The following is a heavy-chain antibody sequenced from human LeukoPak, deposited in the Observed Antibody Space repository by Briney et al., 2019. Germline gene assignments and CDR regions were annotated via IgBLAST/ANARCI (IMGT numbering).Heavy chain of an antibody. Sequence: AGGSLRLSCAASGFTVSSNYMSWVRQAPGKGLEWVSVIYSGGSTYYADSVKGRFTISRDNSKNTLYLQMNSLRAEDTAVYYCARSPKGYWYYGMDVWGQGTTVTVSS. CDR2: IYSGGST. V-gene: IGHV3-53*01. CDR1: GFTVSSNY. D-gene: IGHD2-8*02. J-gene: IGHJ6*02. CDR3: ARSPKGYWYYGMDV.